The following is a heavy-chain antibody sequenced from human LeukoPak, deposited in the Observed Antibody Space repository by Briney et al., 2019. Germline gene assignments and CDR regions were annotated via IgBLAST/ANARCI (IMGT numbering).Heavy chain of an antibody. CDR1: GFTFDVYG. J-gene: IGHJ4*02. D-gene: IGHD3-22*01. Sequence: AGGSLRLSXAASGFTFDVYGMSWVCQAPGKGLEWVSGINWNGGSTCYADSVKGRFTISRDNAKNSLYLQMNSLRAEDTALYYCARDPLPRGILEDNYDSSGYLRPFDYWGQGTLVTVSS. V-gene: IGHV3-20*04. CDR3: ARDPLPRGILEDNYDSSGYLRPFDY. CDR2: INWNGGST.